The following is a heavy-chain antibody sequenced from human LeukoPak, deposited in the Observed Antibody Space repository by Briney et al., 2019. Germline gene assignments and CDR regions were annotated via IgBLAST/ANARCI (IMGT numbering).Heavy chain of an antibody. J-gene: IGHJ3*02. CDR3: ARAIAAAGADAFDI. Sequence: GASVKVSCKASGYTFTSYGICSVRPTPGQGLERMGWISAYNGNTNYAQKLQGRVTMTTDTSTSTAYMELRSLRSDDTAVYYCARAIAAAGADAFDIWGQGTMVTVSS. CDR1: GYTFTSYG. CDR2: ISAYNGNT. D-gene: IGHD6-13*01. V-gene: IGHV1-18*01.